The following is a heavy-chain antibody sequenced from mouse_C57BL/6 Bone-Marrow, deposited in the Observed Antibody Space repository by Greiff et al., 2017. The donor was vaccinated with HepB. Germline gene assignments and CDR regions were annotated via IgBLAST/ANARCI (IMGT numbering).Heavy chain of an antibody. D-gene: IGHD1-1*01. CDR1: GYTFTSYW. CDR2: IHPNSGST. J-gene: IGHJ3*01. Sequence: QVQLQQPGAELVKPGASVKLSCKASGYTFTSYWMHWVKQRPGQGLEWIGMIHPNSGSTNYNEKFKSKATLTVDTSSSTAYMQLSSLTSEDSAVYYCARGDYGSSLFAYWGQGTLVTVSA. V-gene: IGHV1-64*01. CDR3: ARGDYGSSLFAY.